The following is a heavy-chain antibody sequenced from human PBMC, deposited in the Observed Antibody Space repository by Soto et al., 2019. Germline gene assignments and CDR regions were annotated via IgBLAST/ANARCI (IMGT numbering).Heavy chain of an antibody. D-gene: IGHD2-2*01. CDR3: AKKRDQFDY. V-gene: IGHV3-23*01. CDR2: ILSGGTT. CDR1: GFTFSTNA. J-gene: IGHJ4*02. Sequence: GGSLRLSCTASGFTFSTNAMSWVRQAPGKGLEWVSAILSGGTTYYADSVKGRFTISRDNSKNTLYLQMNSLRAEDTAVYYCAKKRDQFDYWGQGAPVTLSS.